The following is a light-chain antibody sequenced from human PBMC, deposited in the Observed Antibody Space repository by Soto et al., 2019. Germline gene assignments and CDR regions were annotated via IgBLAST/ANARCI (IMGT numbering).Light chain of an antibody. CDR3: SSYTSSSTPV. J-gene: IGLJ3*02. CDR2: DFS. CDR1: SLYVGGYTY. Sequence: QSALTQPASVSGSPGQSITIPCTRPSLYVGGYTYVSWYQQHPGKAPKLMIYDFSNRPSGDSNRFSGSKSGNTASLTISVRQAEDEDGYYCSSYTSSSTPVFGGGTKLTVL. V-gene: IGLV2-14*01.